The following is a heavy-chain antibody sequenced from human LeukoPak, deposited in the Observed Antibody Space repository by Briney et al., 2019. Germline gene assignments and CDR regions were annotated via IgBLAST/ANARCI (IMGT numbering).Heavy chain of an antibody. J-gene: IGHJ4*02. CDR2: NYPDESDT. Sequence: GESLKISCKGSGYSFISYWIGWVRQMPGKGLEWMGINYPDESDTRYSPSFQGQVTISADKSISTAYLQWSSLKASDTAMYYCARGGIDSVMLTTERFDYWGQGTLVTVSS. D-gene: IGHD3-16*01. CDR3: ARGGIDSVMLTTERFDY. CDR1: GYSFISYW. V-gene: IGHV5-51*01.